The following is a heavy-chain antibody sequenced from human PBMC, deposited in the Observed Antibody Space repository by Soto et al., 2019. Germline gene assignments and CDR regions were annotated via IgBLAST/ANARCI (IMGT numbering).Heavy chain of an antibody. CDR1: GYTFTSYG. V-gene: IGHV1-18*01. CDR3: ARGVDTAMGYGYYYGMDV. CDR2: ISAYNGNT. D-gene: IGHD5-18*01. Sequence: GASVKVSCKASGYTFTSYGISWVRQAPGQGLEWMGWISAYNGNTNYAQKLQGRVTMTTDTSTSTAYMELRSLRSDDTAVYYCARGVDTAMGYGYYYGMDVWGQGTTVTVSS. J-gene: IGHJ6*02.